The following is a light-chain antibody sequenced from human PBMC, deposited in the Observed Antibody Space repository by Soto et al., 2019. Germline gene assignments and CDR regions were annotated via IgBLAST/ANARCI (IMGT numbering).Light chain of an antibody. CDR1: QSISSD. V-gene: IGKV3-15*01. Sequence: EIVMTQSRPTLSVSPGERANLSCRVSQSISSDLAWYQQKPGQAPRLLIYAASARVTGIPARFSGSGSGTELTLTISSLQSEDFAVYYCQQCNNWPYTFGQGTKLEIK. J-gene: IGKJ2*01. CDR3: QQCNNWPYT. CDR2: AAS.